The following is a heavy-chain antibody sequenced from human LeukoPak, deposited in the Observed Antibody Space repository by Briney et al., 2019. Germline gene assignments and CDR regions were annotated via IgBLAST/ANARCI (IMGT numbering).Heavy chain of an antibody. V-gene: IGHV1-69*01. CDR3: ARGALGGYSSSWYYDFDY. Sequence: GSSVKVSCKASGGTFSSYAISWVRQAPGQGLEWMGGIIPIFGTANYAQKFQGRVTITADESTSTAYMELSSLRSEDTAVYYCARGALGGYSSSWYYDFDYWGQGTLVTVSS. CDR1: GGTFSSYA. D-gene: IGHD6-13*01. CDR2: IIPIFGTA. J-gene: IGHJ4*02.